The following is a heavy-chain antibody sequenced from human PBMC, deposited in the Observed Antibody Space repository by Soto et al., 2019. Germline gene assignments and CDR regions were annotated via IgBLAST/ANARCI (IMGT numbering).Heavy chain of an antibody. Sequence: GGSLRLSCTPSGFTFRNYGLHWVRQAPGKGLEWVALISYDGGNKYYTDSARGRFTVSRDSFKNTLFLQMDSLRPEDTAVYYCARGSDDFWSGYPSMDVWGQGTTVTVSS. CDR1: GFTFRNYG. CDR2: ISYDGGNK. V-gene: IGHV3-30*03. D-gene: IGHD3-3*01. CDR3: ARGSDDFWSGYPSMDV. J-gene: IGHJ6*02.